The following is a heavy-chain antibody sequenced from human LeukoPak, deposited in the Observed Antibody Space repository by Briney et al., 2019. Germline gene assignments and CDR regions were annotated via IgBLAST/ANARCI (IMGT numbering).Heavy chain of an antibody. V-gene: IGHV3-11*01. CDR1: GFTFSDYY. CDR2: ISSSGSTI. CDR3: TGYCSGGSCFTAGY. J-gene: IGHJ4*02. D-gene: IGHD2-15*01. Sequence: PGGSLRLSCAASGFTFSDYYMSWIRQAPGKGLEWISYISSSGSTIYYADSVKGRLTISRDNAKNSLYLQMNSLRAEDTAVYYCTGYCSGGSCFTAGYWGQGTLVAVSS.